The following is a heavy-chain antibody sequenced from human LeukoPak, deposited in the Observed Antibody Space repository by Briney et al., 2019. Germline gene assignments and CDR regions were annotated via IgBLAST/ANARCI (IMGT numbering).Heavy chain of an antibody. CDR3: ARDLANFDAFDI. V-gene: IGHV1-8*03. CDR1: GYTFTSYD. Sequence: GASVKVSCKASGYTFTSYDINGVRQATGQGLEWMGWMNPNSGNTGYAQKFQGRVTITRNTSISTAYMELSSLRSEDTAVYYCARDLANFDAFDIWGQGTMVTVSS. CDR2: MNPNSGNT. D-gene: IGHD4/OR15-4a*01. J-gene: IGHJ3*02.